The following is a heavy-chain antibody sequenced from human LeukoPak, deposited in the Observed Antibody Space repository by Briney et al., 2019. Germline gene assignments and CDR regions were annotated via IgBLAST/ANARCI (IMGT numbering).Heavy chain of an antibody. CDR3: ARVTWELAPARWFDP. CDR2: IYYSGST. CDR1: GGSISSGGYY. D-gene: IGHD1-26*01. V-gene: IGHV4-31*03. Sequence: PSETLSLTCTVSGGSISSGGYYWSWIRQHPGKGLEWIGYIYYSGSTYYNPSLKSRVTISVDTSKNQFSLKLSSVTAGDTAVYYCARVTWELAPARWFDPWGQGTLVTVSS. J-gene: IGHJ5*02.